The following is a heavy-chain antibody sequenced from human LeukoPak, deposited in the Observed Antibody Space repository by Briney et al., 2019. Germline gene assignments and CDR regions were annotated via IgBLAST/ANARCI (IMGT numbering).Heavy chain of an antibody. Sequence: GGSLRLSCAASGFTLSSYWMHWVRQAPGKGLVWVSRFNSDGSSTNYADSVKGRFTISRDNAKNTLYLQMNSLRPEDTAVYYCTRTRLAAAGHDYWGQGALVTVSS. V-gene: IGHV3-74*01. CDR2: FNSDGSST. CDR3: TRTRLAAAGHDY. D-gene: IGHD6-13*01. J-gene: IGHJ4*02. CDR1: GFTLSSYW.